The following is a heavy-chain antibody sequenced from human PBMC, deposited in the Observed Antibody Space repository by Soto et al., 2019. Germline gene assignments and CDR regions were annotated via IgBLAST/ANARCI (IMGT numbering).Heavy chain of an antibody. CDR1: GGSFSGYY. CDR2: INHSGST. Sequence: QVQLQQWGAGLLKPSETLSLTCAVYGGSFSGYYWSWIRQPPGKGLEWIGEINHSGSTNYNPSLKSRVTISVDTSKNQFSLKLSSVTAADTAVYYCARGTSIAAIDYWGQGTLVTVSS. D-gene: IGHD6-13*01. CDR3: ARGTSIAAIDY. J-gene: IGHJ4*02. V-gene: IGHV4-34*01.